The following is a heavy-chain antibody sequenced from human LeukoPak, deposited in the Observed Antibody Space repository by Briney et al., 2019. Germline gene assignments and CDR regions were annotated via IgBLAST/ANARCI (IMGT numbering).Heavy chain of an antibody. Sequence: AASVKVSCKASGYTLTDFYVHWVRLAPGQGLEWMGWFNPNSDGTNYAQKFQGRVTMTRDTSISTAYMELSSLRSDDTAVYYCARDREQGSGWEKFDYWGQGTLVTVSS. CDR1: GYTLTDFY. D-gene: IGHD6-19*01. J-gene: IGHJ4*02. CDR3: ARDREQGSGWEKFDY. CDR2: FNPNSDGT. V-gene: IGHV1-2*02.